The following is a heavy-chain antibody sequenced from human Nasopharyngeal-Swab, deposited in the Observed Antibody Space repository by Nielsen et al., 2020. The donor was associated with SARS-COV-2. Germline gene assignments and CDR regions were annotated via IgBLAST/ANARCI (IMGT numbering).Heavy chain of an antibody. D-gene: IGHD3-22*01. J-gene: IGHJ4*02. CDR3: ATPDSNAYYLAFDF. CDR2: VSGSGDST. V-gene: IGHV3-23*01. Sequence: RECPGTGLEWVSTVSGSGDSTYYADSVKGRFTISRDNSKSTLYLQMNSLRVEDTAVYYCATPDSNAYYLAFDFWGQGTLVTVSS.